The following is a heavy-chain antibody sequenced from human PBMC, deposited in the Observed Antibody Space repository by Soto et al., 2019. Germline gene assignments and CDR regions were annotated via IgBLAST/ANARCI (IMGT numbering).Heavy chain of an antibody. J-gene: IGHJ4*02. D-gene: IGHD2-15*01. CDR3: ARSGSFSPFDY. Sequence: EVQLVESGGGLVQPGGSLRLSCAAPGFTFSSYWMSWVRQAPGKGLEWVANIKQDGSEKYYVDSVKGRFTISRDNAKNSLYLQMNSLRAEDTAVYYCARSGSFSPFDYWGQGTLVTVSS. CDR2: IKQDGSEK. V-gene: IGHV3-7*01. CDR1: GFTFSSYW.